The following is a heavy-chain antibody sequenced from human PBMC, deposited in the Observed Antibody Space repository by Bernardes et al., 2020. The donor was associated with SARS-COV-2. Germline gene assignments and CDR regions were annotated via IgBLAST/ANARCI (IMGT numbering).Heavy chain of an antibody. V-gene: IGHV1-8*01. J-gene: IGHJ6*02. CDR3: ARDYSGSYYLGNYYYYYGMDV. CDR1: GYTFTSYD. Sequence: ASVKVSCKASGYTFTSYDINWVRQATGQGLEWMGWMNPNSGNTGYAQKFQGRVTMTRNTSISTAYMELSSLRSEDTAVYYCARDYSGSYYLGNYYYYYGMDVWGQGTTVTVSS. CDR2: MNPNSGNT. D-gene: IGHD1-26*01.